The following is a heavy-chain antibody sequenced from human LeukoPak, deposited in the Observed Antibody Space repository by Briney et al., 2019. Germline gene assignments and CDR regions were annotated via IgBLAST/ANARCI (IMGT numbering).Heavy chain of an antibody. D-gene: IGHD3-9*01. J-gene: IGHJ6*02. CDR2: INAGNGNT. CDR1: GYTFTSYA. V-gene: IGHV1-3*01. CDR3: ARAERYFDWFTRPGGMDV. Sequence: ASVKVSCKASGYTFTSYAMHWVRQAPGQRLEWMGWINAGNGNTKYSQKFQGRVTITRDTSASTAYMELSSLRSEDTAVYYCARAERYFDWFTRPGGMDVWGQGTTVTVSS.